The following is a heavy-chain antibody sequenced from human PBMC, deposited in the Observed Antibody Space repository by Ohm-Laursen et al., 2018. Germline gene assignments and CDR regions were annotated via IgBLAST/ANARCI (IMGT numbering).Heavy chain of an antibody. D-gene: IGHD1-26*01. J-gene: IGHJ1*01. Sequence: SLRLSCAASGFTFSTYWMHWVRQAPGKGLVRVSCINSDGSTTNYTDSAKGRFTISRDNAKNTLFLQMNSLRAEDTAVYYCAKEVGWELHLFQHWGQGTLVTVSS. V-gene: IGHV3-74*01. CDR3: AKEVGWELHLFQH. CDR2: INSDGSTT. CDR1: GFTFSTYW.